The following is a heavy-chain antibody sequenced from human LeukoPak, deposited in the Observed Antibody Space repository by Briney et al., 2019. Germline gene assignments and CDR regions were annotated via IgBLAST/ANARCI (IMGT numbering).Heavy chain of an antibody. Sequence: SETLSLTCTVSGDSISTSISYWGWIRQPPGKGLEWLGSIYNTGSAYYNPSLKSRVTISVDTSKNQLSLKLSSVTAADTAVYYCARAPSGYDSDWGQGTLVTVSS. J-gene: IGHJ4*02. V-gene: IGHV4-39*07. CDR2: IYNTGSA. CDR3: ARAPSGYDSD. CDR1: GDSISTSISY. D-gene: IGHD5-12*01.